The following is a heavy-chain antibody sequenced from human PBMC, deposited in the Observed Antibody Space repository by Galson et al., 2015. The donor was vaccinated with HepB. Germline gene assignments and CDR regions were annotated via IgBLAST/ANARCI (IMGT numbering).Heavy chain of an antibody. J-gene: IGHJ6*03. Sequence: SVKVSCKASGGTFGSYAISWVRQAPGQGLEWMGGIIPILGIANYAQKFQGRVTITADKSTSTAYMELSSLRSEDTAVYYCARGNGDYDSYYYYMDVWGKGTTVTVSS. CDR2: IIPILGIA. CDR3: ARGNGDYDSYYYYMDV. D-gene: IGHD4-17*01. CDR1: GGTFGSYA. V-gene: IGHV1-69*10.